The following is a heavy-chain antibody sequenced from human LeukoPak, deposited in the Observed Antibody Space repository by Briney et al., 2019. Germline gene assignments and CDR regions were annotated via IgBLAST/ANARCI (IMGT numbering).Heavy chain of an antibody. Sequence: PGGSLRLSCAASGFTFSNYWMHWVRHAPGKGLVWVSHINPDGSNTNYVDSVKGRFTISRDNAKNTLYLQMNSLRAEDTAVYYCVRLAIVDGYNWWGQGTLVTVSS. CDR2: INPDGSNT. V-gene: IGHV3-74*01. CDR3: VRLAIVDGYNW. J-gene: IGHJ4*02. D-gene: IGHD5-24*01. CDR1: GFTFSNYW.